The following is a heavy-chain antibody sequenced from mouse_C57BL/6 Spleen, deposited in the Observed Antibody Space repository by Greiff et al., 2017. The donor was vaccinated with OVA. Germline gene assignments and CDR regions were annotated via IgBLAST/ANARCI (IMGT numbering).Heavy chain of an antibody. J-gene: IGHJ1*03. Sequence: QVQLQQPGTDLVKPGASVKLSCKASGYTFTSYWMHWVKQRPGQGLEWIGNINPSNGGTNYNEKFKSKATLTVDKSSSTAYMQLSSLTSEDSAVYYCARGSSSYDGWYFDVWGTGTTVTVSS. CDR1: GYTFTSYW. CDR2: INPSNGGT. V-gene: IGHV1-53*01. CDR3: ARGSSSYDGWYFDV. D-gene: IGHD1-1*01.